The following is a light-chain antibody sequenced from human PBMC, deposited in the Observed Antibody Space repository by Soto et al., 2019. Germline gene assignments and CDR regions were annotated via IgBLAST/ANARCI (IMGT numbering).Light chain of an antibody. CDR1: SSDVGGYNY. J-gene: IGLJ2*01. CDR2: EVT. V-gene: IGLV2-8*01. Sequence: QSVLTQPPSASGSPGQSVTISCTGTSSDVGGYNYVSWYQHHPGKAPKLMIYEVTKRPSGVPDRFSGSKSGNTASLTVSGLQAEDEADYYCSSYAGGKNLVFGGGTKLTVL. CDR3: SSYAGGKNLV.